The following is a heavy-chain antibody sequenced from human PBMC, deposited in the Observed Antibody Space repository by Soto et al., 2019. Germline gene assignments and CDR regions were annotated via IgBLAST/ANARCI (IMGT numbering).Heavy chain of an antibody. J-gene: IGHJ5*02. D-gene: IGHD2-8*01. Sequence: ASVKVSGMASGYTFTRYEINWVRQATGQGLEWMGWMNPNSGNTGYAQKFQGRVTMTRNTSISTAYMELSSLRSEDTAVYYCARGGYCTNGVCYDWFDPWGQGTLVTVSS. CDR3: ARGGYCTNGVCYDWFDP. V-gene: IGHV1-8*01. CDR1: GYTFTRYE. CDR2: MNPNSGNT.